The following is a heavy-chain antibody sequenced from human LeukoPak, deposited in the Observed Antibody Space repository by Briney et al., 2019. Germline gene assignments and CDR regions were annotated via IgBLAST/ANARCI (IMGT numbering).Heavy chain of an antibody. J-gene: IGHJ3*01. Sequence: ASVKVSCKASGYSFTKYGISWVRQAPGQGLEWMGWISAYTTNTDHAQKFQGRVTMTTDTSATTAYMELRSLRSDDTAVYYCARDSGYQSDAFDFWGQGTMVIVSS. CDR3: ARDSGYQSDAFDF. D-gene: IGHD2-2*01. CDR1: GYSFTKYG. CDR2: ISAYTTNT. V-gene: IGHV1-18*01.